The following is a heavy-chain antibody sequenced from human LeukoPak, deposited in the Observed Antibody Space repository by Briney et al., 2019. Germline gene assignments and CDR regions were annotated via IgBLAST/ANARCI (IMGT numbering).Heavy chain of an antibody. CDR1: GGSISSYY. V-gene: IGHV4-4*07. CDR3: ARDFSGGAGPSRGGMDV. CDR2: IYTSGST. D-gene: IGHD3-10*01. Sequence: SETLSHTCTVSGGSISSYYWSWIRQPAGKGLEWIGRIYTSGSTNYNPSLKSRVTMSVDTSKNRFSLKLSSVTAADTAVYYCARDFSGGAGPSRGGMDVWGQGTTVTVSS. J-gene: IGHJ6*02.